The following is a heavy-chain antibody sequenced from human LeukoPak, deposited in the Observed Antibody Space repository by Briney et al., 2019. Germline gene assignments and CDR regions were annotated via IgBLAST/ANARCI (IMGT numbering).Heavy chain of an antibody. Sequence: GGSLRLSCAASGFTFSSYGMHWVRQAPGKGLEWVTVISYDGSNKYYADSVKGRFTISRDNSKNTLYLQMNSLRAEDTAVYYCATNSGSYWYFDYWGQGTLVTVSS. CDR3: ATNSGSYWYFDY. V-gene: IGHV3-30*19. J-gene: IGHJ4*02. CDR1: GFTFSSYG. D-gene: IGHD1-26*01. CDR2: ISYDGSNK.